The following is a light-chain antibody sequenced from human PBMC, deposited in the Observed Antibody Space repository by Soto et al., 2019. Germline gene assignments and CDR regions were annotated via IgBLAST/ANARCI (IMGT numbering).Light chain of an antibody. J-gene: IGKJ5*01. V-gene: IGKV1-9*01. CDR1: QGISSY. CDR2: AAS. Sequence: DIQLPQSPSFLSASVGDRVTITCRASQGISSYLAWYQKTPGKPTKLLIYAASTLQSGVPSRFSGSGSGTEFSLTIRRLQHEDFATYYCPHVNSYHLTFGQGTRLEIK. CDR3: PHVNSYHLT.